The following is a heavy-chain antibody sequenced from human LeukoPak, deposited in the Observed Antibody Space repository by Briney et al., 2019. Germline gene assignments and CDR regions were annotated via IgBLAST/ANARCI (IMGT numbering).Heavy chain of an antibody. Sequence: SETLSLTCTVSGGSISSGDYYWSWIRQPPGKGLEWIGYIYYSGSTYYNPSLKSRVTISVDTSKNQFSLKLSSVTAADTAVYYCARRTPRYYFDYWGQGTLVTVSS. D-gene: IGHD2-2*01. CDR3: ARRTPRYYFDY. J-gene: IGHJ4*02. CDR1: GGSISSGDYY. CDR2: IYYSGST. V-gene: IGHV4-30-4*08.